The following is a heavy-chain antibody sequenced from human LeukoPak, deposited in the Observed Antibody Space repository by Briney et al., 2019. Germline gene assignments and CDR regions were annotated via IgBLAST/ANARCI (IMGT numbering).Heavy chain of an antibody. V-gene: IGHV3-23*01. CDR1: GFTFSSYA. CDR2: ISGSGGRT. CDR3: AKAAYCNTPSCWNDAFDI. D-gene: IGHD2-2*01. Sequence: GGSLRLSCAASGFTFSSYAMSWGRQAPGKGLEWVSAISGSGGRTYYADSVKGRFTISRDNSKNTLYLQMNSLRAEDTAVYYCAKAAYCNTPSCWNDAFDIWGQGTMVTVSS. J-gene: IGHJ3*02.